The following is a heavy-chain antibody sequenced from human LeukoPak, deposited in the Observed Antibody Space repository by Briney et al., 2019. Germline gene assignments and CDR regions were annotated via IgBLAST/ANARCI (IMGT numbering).Heavy chain of an antibody. V-gene: IGHV1-2*02. J-gene: IGHJ4*02. CDR3: ARDRGWIAAAGTSGY. D-gene: IGHD6-13*01. Sequence: ASVKVSCKASGYTFTGYYMHWVRQAPGQGLEWMGWINPNSGGTNYAQKFQGRVTMTRDTSISTAYVELSRLRSDDTAVYYCARDRGWIAAAGTSGYWGQGTLVTVSS. CDR2: INPNSGGT. CDR1: GYTFTGYY.